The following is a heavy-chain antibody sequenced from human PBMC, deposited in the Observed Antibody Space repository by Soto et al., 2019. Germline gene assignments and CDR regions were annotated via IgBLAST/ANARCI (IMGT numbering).Heavy chain of an antibody. Sequence: GGSLRLSCAASGFTFSSYEMNWVRQAPGKGLEWVSYISSSGSTIYYADSVKGRFTISRDNAKNSLYLQMNSLRAEDTAVYYCARDMGYYESSRPPVHYYTMDVWGQGTTVTVS. J-gene: IGHJ6*02. CDR2: ISSSGSTI. CDR1: GFTFSSYE. D-gene: IGHD3-22*01. CDR3: ARDMGYYESSRPPVHYYTMDV. V-gene: IGHV3-48*03.